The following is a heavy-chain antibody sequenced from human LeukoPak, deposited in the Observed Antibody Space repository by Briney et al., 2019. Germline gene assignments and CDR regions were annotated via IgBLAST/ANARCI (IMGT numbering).Heavy chain of an antibody. CDR1: GFTFSSYW. J-gene: IGHJ6*03. D-gene: IGHD6-19*01. CDR2: IKQDGSEK. V-gene: IGHV3-7*01. Sequence: GGSLRLSCAASGFTFSSYWMSWVRQAPGKGLEWVANIKQDGSEKYYVDSVKGRFIISRDNAKNSLYLQMNSLRAEDTAVYYCARGMRPYSSYYMDVWGKGTTVTVSS. CDR3: ARGMRPYSSYYMDV.